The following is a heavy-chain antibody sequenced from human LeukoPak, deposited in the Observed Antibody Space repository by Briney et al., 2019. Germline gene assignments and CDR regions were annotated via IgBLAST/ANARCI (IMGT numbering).Heavy chain of an antibody. D-gene: IGHD2-2*01. J-gene: IGHJ6*03. CDR1: GFTFSSYS. CDR2: ISSSSSTI. Sequence: PGGSLRLSCAASGFTFSSYSMNWVRQAPGKGLEWVSYISSSSSTIYYADSVKGRFTISRDNAKNSLYLQMNGLRAEDTTVYYCAKGADVVVVPAEYYYYMDVWGKGTTVTVSS. CDR3: AKGADVVVVPAEYYYYMDV. V-gene: IGHV3-48*01.